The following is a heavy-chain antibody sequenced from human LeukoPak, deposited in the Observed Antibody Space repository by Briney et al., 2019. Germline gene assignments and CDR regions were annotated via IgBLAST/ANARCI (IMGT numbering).Heavy chain of an antibody. V-gene: IGHV3-48*01. Sequence: PGGSLRLSCAASGFTFSTYEMTWVRQSPGKGLEWVSYISSSSSTIYYADSVKGRFTISRDNAKNSLYLQMNSLRAEDTAVYYCARGRLDYDYVWGSYRHFDYWGQGTLVTVSS. CDR1: GFTFSTYE. J-gene: IGHJ4*02. CDR3: ARGRLDYDYVWGSYRHFDY. CDR2: ISSSSSTI. D-gene: IGHD3-16*02.